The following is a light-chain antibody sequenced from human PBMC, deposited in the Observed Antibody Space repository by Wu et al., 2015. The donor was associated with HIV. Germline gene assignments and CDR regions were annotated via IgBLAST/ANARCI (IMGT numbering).Light chain of an antibody. Sequence: DIQLTQSPSFLSASVGDRVTISCRASQGIRSYLAWYQQKSGKAPKLLLYGASQLQRGVPSRFSGSGSGTDYTLTISSLQPEDFATYYCQQYFSTAYTFGPGTRVDI. CDR3: QQYFSTAYT. CDR2: GAS. J-gene: IGKJ3*01. CDR1: QGIRSY. V-gene: IGKV1-NL1*01.